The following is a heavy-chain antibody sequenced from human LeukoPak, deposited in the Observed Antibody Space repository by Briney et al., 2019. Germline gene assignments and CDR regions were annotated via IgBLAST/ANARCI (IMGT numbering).Heavy chain of an antibody. Sequence: SSETLSLTCAVYGGSLNGYFWSWIRQTPGKGLEWIGYIYYSGSTNYNPSLKSRVTISVDTSKNQFSLKLSSVTAADTAVYYCARDKYYYDSSGSTDWYFDLWGRGTLVTVSS. CDR2: IYYSGST. CDR1: GGSLNGYF. CDR3: ARDKYYYDSSGSTDWYFDL. V-gene: IGHV4-59*01. J-gene: IGHJ2*01. D-gene: IGHD3-22*01.